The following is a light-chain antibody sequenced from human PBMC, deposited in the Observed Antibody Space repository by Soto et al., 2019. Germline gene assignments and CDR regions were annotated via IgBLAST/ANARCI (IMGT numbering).Light chain of an antibody. V-gene: IGLV3-25*02. CDR2: KNS. CDR1: TLPRQY. CDR3: QSADSSGAYV. Sequence: SYELTQPPSVSVSPGQTARITCSGDTLPRQYPYWYQQKPGQAPVLIINKNSERPSGIPERFSGSTSGTTVTLTISGVQAEDEADYYCQSADSSGAYVFGNGTKVTV. J-gene: IGLJ1*01.